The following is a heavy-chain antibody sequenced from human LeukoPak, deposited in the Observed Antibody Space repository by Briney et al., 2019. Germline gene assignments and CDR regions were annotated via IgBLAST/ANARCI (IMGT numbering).Heavy chain of an antibody. CDR2: IYPSGST. V-gene: IGHV4-4*07. J-gene: IGHJ6*02. Sequence: SETLSLTCTVSGGSINNYYWSWIRQPAGKGLEWIGRIYPSGSTNDNPALKSRVTISVDTSKNQFSLKLSSVTAADTAVYYCARGYRYYDSSGYYSLLGYYYGMDVWGQGTTVTVSS. D-gene: IGHD3-22*01. CDR3: ARGYRYYDSSGYYSLLGYYYGMDV. CDR1: GGSINNYY.